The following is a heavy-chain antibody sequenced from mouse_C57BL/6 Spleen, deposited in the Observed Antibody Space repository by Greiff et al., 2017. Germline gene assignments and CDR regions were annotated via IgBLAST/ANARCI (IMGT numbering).Heavy chain of an antibody. J-gene: IGHJ2*01. CDR1: GYAFSSYW. D-gene: IGHD2-5*01. Sequence: VQLQQSGAELVKPGASVKISCKASGYAFSSYWMNWVKQRPGKGLEWIGQIYPGDGDTNYNGKFKGKATLTADKSSSTAYMQLSSLASEDSAVYFWARLAYYSNYGGFDCWGKGTTVTVSS. CDR3: ARLAYYSNYGGFDC. CDR2: IYPGDGDT. V-gene: IGHV1-80*01.